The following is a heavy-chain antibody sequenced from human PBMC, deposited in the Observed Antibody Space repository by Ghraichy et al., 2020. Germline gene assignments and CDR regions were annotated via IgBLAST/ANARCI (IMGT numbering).Heavy chain of an antibody. V-gene: IGHV3-11*06. J-gene: IGHJ5*02. D-gene: IGHD3-3*01. Sequence: GESLNISCAASGFTFSDYYMSWIRQAPGKGLEWVSYISSSSSYTNYADSVKGRFTISRDNAKNSLYLQMNSLRAEDTAVYYCARATTSSGYYQEHWFDPWGQGTLVTVSS. CDR3: ARATTSSGYYQEHWFDP. CDR1: GFTFSDYY. CDR2: ISSSSSYT.